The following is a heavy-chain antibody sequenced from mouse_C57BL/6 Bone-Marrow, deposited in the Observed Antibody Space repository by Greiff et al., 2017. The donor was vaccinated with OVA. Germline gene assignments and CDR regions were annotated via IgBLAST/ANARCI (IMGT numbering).Heavy chain of an antibody. V-gene: IGHV5-12*01. J-gene: IGHJ4*01. D-gene: IGHD6-2*01. CDR2: ISNGGGST. Sequence: DVMLVESGGGLVQPGGSLKLSCAASGFTFSDYYMYWVRQTPEKRLEWVAYISNGGGSTYYPDTVKGRFTISRDNAKNTLYLQMSRLKSEDTAMYYCARHETLLDYWGQGTSVTVSS. CDR3: ARHETLLDY. CDR1: GFTFSDYY.